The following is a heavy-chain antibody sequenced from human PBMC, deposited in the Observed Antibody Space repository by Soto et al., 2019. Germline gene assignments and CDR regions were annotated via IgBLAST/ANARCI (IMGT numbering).Heavy chain of an antibody. CDR1: GGTFSSYA. CDR3: ARDYYDSSGYSWFDP. V-gene: IGHV1-69*13. D-gene: IGHD3-22*01. CDR2: IIPIFGTA. J-gene: IGHJ5*02. Sequence: GASVKVSCKASGGTFSSYAISWVRQAPGQGLEWMGGIIPIFGTANYAQKFQGRVTITADESTSTAYMELSSLRSEDTAVYYCARDYYDSSGYSWFDPWGQGTLVTVSS.